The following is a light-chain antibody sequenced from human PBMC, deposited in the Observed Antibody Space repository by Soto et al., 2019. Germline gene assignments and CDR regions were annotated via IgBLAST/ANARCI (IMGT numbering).Light chain of an antibody. Sequence: QSVLTQLASVSGSPGQSVTISCTGTSSDVGGYKYVSWYQQHPGKAPKLMIYEVSNRPSGVSNRFSGSKSGNTASLTISGLQAEDEAEYYCSSYTSSSARIFGSGTKVNVL. J-gene: IGLJ1*01. CDR1: SSDVGGYKY. V-gene: IGLV2-14*01. CDR3: SSYTSSSARI. CDR2: EVS.